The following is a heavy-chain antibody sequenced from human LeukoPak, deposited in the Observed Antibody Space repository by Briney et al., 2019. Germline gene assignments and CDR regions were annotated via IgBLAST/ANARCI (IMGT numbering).Heavy chain of an antibody. V-gene: IGHV4-39*01. Sequence: SETLSLTCTVSGGSISSSSYYWSWIRQPPGKGLEWIGEINHSGSTNYNPSLKSRVTISVDTSKNQFSLKLSSVTAADTAVYYCARHKGERVLLWFGELQPSAHYYYMDVWGKGTTVTISS. D-gene: IGHD3-10*01. CDR2: INHSGST. CDR1: GGSISSSSYY. CDR3: ARHKGERVLLWFGELQPSAHYYYMDV. J-gene: IGHJ6*03.